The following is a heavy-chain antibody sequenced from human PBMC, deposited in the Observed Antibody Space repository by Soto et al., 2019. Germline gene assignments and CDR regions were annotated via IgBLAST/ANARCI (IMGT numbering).Heavy chain of an antibody. CDR3: ARAPFDYCSSISCHFYFDY. D-gene: IGHD2-2*01. CDR1: GFTFSDYY. Sequence: GGSLRLSCAASGFTFSDYYMTWIRQAPGKGLEWISYISSSGDSIYYADSVKGRFTIARDNAKNSLYLQMNSLRAEDTAIYYCARAPFDYCSSISCHFYFDYWGQGTLVTVSS. CDR2: ISSSGDSI. J-gene: IGHJ4*02. V-gene: IGHV3-11*01.